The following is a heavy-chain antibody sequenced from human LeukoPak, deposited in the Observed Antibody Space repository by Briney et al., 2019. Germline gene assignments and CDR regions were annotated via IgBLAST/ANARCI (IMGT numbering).Heavy chain of an antibody. Sequence: PGGSLRLSCAASGFTFSDYYMSWIRLAPGKGLEWVSYISSSGSTIYYADSVKGRFTISRDNAKNSLYLQMNSLRAEDTAVYYCASGATMVRGPRPLDVWGQGTKVTVSS. CDR2: ISSSGSTI. V-gene: IGHV3-11*01. J-gene: IGHJ6*02. D-gene: IGHD3-10*01. CDR1: GFTFSDYY. CDR3: ASGATMVRGPRPLDV.